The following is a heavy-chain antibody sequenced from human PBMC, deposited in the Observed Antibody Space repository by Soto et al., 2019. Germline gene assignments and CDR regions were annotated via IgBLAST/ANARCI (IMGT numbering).Heavy chain of an antibody. CDR2: IYSGGST. CDR1: GFTVSSNY. J-gene: IGHJ3*02. D-gene: IGHD2-15*01. V-gene: IGHV3-66*01. CDR3: ARIMTLGYCSGGSCSPTDAFDI. Sequence: GGSLRLSCAASGFTVSSNYMSWVRQAPGKGLEWVSVIYSGGSTYYADSVKGRFTISRDNSKNTLYLQMNSLRAEDTAVYYCARIMTLGYCSGGSCSPTDAFDIWGQGTMVTVSS.